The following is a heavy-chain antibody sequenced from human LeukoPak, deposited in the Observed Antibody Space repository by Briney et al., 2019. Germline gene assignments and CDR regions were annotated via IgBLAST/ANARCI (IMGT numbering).Heavy chain of an antibody. V-gene: IGHV1-18*01. Sequence: ASVKVSCKASGYTFISYDINWVRQAPGQGLEWMGWISAYNGNTNYAQKLQGRVTMTTDTSTSTAYMELRSLRSDDTAVYYCARDGRWELEYYFDYWGQGTLVTVSS. CDR1: GYTFISYD. CDR3: ARDGRWELEYYFDY. J-gene: IGHJ4*02. CDR2: ISAYNGNT. D-gene: IGHD1-26*01.